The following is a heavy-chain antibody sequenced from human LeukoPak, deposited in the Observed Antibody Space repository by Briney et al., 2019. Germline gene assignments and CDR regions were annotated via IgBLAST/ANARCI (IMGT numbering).Heavy chain of an antibody. D-gene: IGHD1-26*01. Sequence: PSETLSLTCSVSGGSISSGDYYWTWIRQHPGKGLEWIGYIHYTGNTYYNPSPKSRLTISVDTSKNEFSLKLSSVTAADTAVYYCARAEAGVGGEYYFDYWGQGTLVTVSS. V-gene: IGHV4-31*03. CDR3: ARAEAGVGGEYYFDY. J-gene: IGHJ4*02. CDR1: GGSISSGDYY. CDR2: IHYTGNT.